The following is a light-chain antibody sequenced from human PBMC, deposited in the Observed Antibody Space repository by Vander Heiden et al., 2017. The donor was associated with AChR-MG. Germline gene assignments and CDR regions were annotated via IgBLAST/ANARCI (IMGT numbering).Light chain of an antibody. CDR1: SSNIGSNY. Sequence: QPVLTQPPTASGTPGQRVTISCSGSSSNIGSNYVYWYQALPGTAPKPPILRNYQRPSGVPDRFAGSKSCTSAYLAIRGLRSEDEADDDVAAWDDRLSGRVFGGGTKLTVL. J-gene: IGLJ3*02. CDR3: AAWDDRLSGRV. V-gene: IGLV1-47*01. CDR2: RNY.